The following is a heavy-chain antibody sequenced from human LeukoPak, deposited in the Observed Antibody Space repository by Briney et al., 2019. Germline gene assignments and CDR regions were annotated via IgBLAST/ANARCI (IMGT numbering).Heavy chain of an antibody. CDR1: GGSFSGYY. Sequence: SETLSLTCAVYGGSFSGYYWSWIRQPPGKGLEWIGEINHSGSTNYNPSPKSRVTISVDTSKNQFSLKLSSVTAADTAVYYCARAVSYYDSSGYYYYYFDYWGQGTLVTVSS. CDR2: INHSGST. D-gene: IGHD3-22*01. V-gene: IGHV4-34*01. J-gene: IGHJ4*02. CDR3: ARAVSYYDSSGYYYYYFDY.